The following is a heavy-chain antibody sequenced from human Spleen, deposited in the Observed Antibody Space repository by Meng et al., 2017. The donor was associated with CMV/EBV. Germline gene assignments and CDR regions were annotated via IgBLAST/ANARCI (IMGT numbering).Heavy chain of an antibody. D-gene: IGHD1-1*01. J-gene: IGHJ4*02. CDR2: IGTDNGNT. CDR3: ARDTLNWNFDY. CDR1: GYIFSDYG. V-gene: IGHV1-18*01. Sequence: ASVKVSCKASGYIFSDYGIHWLRQAPGQGPEWMGWIGTDNGNTRYSQKLQDRVTMTTDTSTSTAYMNLRSLRSDDTAMYYCARDTLNWNFDYWGQGTLVTVSS.